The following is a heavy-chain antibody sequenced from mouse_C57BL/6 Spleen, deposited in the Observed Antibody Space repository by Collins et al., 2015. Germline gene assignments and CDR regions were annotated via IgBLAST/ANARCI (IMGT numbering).Heavy chain of an antibody. CDR1: GFSLTSYG. J-gene: IGHJ4*01. D-gene: IGHD2-14*01. Sequence: HVQLKQSGPGLVQPSQSLSITCTVSGFSLTSYGVHWVRQSPGKGLEWLGVIWSGGSTDYNAAFISRLSISKDNSKSQVFFKMNSLQANDTAIYYCARRDRYYAMDYWGQGTSVTVSS. CDR3: ARRDRYYAMDY. V-gene: IGHV2-2*02. CDR2: IWSGGST.